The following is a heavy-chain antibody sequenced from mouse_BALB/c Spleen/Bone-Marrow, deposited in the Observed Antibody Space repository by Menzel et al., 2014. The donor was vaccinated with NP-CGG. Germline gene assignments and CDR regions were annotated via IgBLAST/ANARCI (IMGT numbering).Heavy chain of an antibody. J-gene: IGHJ2*01. D-gene: IGHD1-2*01. V-gene: IGHV3-8*02. CDR3: ARGNGYHFDY. Sequence: DVKLVESGPSLVKPSQTLSLTCSVTGDSITSSYWNWIRKFPGNKLEYRGYISYSGNAYYNPSLKSRISLTRDTSKNXYYLQLNSVTTEDTATYFCARGNGYHFDYWGQGTTLTVSS. CDR1: GDSITSSY. CDR2: ISYSGNA.